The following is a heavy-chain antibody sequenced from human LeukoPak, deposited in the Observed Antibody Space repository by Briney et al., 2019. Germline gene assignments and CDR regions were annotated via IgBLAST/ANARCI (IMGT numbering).Heavy chain of an antibody. D-gene: IGHD3-10*01. J-gene: IGHJ6*03. CDR3: ASGSGSYRTPYYYMDV. Sequence: GGFLRLSCVASGFTVSSNYMSWVRQAPGKGLEWVSVIYSGGGTYYADSVKGRFTISRDNSKNTLYLQMNSLRAEDTAVYYCASGSGSYRTPYYYMDVWGTGTTVTVSS. V-gene: IGHV3-53*01. CDR1: GFTVSSNY. CDR2: IYSGGGT.